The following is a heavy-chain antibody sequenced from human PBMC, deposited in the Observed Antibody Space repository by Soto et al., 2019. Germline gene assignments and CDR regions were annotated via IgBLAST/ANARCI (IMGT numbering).Heavy chain of an antibody. Sequence: EVQLLESGGGLVQPGGSLRLYWEASGFTFRSYAMSWVRQAPGKRLEWVSGISGSGGTTYYADSVKGRFTISRDQSKNTVSLQMNSLRIDDTDVYYCAKPSSGGTSFQHWGQGTLVTVSS. J-gene: IGHJ1*01. CDR2: ISGSGGTT. D-gene: IGHD3-22*01. CDR1: GFTFRSYA. V-gene: IGHV3-23*01. CDR3: AKPSSGGTSFQH.